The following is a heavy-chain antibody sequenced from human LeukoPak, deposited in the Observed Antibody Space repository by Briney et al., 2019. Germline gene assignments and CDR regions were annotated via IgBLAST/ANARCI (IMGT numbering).Heavy chain of an antibody. J-gene: IGHJ4*02. D-gene: IGHD3-3*01. CDR3: AKAWSFWNFHF. Sequence: GGSLRLSCAASGFTFSSYAMSWVRQAPGKGLEWVSAISGSGGSTYYADSVKGRFTVSRDNSKNTLFLQMNSLRAEDAAVYFCAKAWSFWNFHFWGQGTLVTVSS. CDR1: GFTFSSYA. CDR2: ISGSGGST. V-gene: IGHV3-23*01.